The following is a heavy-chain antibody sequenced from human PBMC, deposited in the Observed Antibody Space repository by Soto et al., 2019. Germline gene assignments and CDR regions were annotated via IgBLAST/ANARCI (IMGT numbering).Heavy chain of an antibody. J-gene: IGHJ4*02. CDR1: GGSISSYY. CDR2: IYYSGST. Sequence: SETLSLTCTVSGGSISSYYWSWIRQPPGKGLEWIGYIYYSGSTYYNTSLKSRVTISVDTSKNQFSLKLSSVTAADTAVYYCARVYAYYFDYWGQGTLVTVSS. V-gene: IGHV4-59*01. CDR3: ARVYAYYFDY. D-gene: IGHD2-8*01.